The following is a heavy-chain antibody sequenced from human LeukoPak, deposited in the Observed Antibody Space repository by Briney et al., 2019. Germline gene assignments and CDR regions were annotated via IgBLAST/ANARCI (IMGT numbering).Heavy chain of an antibody. CDR3: ARDWAREYQLSWGWFDP. CDR1: GFAFSSSW. V-gene: IGHV3-74*03. CDR2: IDTDGSKT. J-gene: IGHJ5*02. D-gene: IGHD2-2*01. Sequence: GGSLRLSCEASGFAFSSSWMNWLRQSPGKGPVWVARIDTDGSKTKYADSVKGRFTISRDNAQNTLYLQMNSLRDEDTAVYYCARDWAREYQLSWGWFDPWGQGTLVIVSS.